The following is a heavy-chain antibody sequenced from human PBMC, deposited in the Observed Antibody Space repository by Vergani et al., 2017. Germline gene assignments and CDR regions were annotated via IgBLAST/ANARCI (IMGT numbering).Heavy chain of an antibody. D-gene: IGHD6-19*01. CDR2: IYYSGST. CDR1: GGSISSGDYY. Sequence: QVQLQESGPGLVKHSQTLSLTCTVSGGSISSGDYYWSWIRQPPGKGLEWIGYIYYSGSTYYNPSLKSRVTISVDTSKNPFSLKLSSVTAADTAVYYCARDPVAVATKGLTHYYYGMDVWGQGTTVTVSS. CDR3: ARDPVAVATKGLTHYYYGMDV. J-gene: IGHJ6*02. V-gene: IGHV4-30-4*01.